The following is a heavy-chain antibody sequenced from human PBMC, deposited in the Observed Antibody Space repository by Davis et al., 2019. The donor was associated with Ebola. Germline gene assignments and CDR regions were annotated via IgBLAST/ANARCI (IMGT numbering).Heavy chain of an antibody. V-gene: IGHV1-69*13. CDR3: ARAGWSSSSQTHYYYYGMDV. D-gene: IGHD6-6*01. CDR1: GGTFSSYA. J-gene: IGHJ6*02. Sequence: SSVKVSCKASGGTFSSYAISWVRQAPGQGLEWMGGIIPIFGTANYAQKFQGRVTITADESTSTAYMELSSLRSEDTAVYYCARAGWSSSSQTHYYYYGMDVWGQGTTVTVSS. CDR2: IIPIFGTA.